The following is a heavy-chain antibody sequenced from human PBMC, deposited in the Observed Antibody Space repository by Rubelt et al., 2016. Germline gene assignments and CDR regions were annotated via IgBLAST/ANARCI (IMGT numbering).Heavy chain of an antibody. CDR2: INNDGSST. D-gene: IGHD2-2*01. J-gene: IGHJ5*02. Sequence: EVQLVESGGGLVQPGGSLRLSCAASGFTFSNYWMHWVRQAPGKGLVWVSSINNDGSSTNYADSVKDRFTISRDNAQNTLDLQMNSRGAEDTAIYYCVRGCLSTSCFSWGQGTLVTVSS. V-gene: IGHV3-74*02. CDR3: VRGCLSTSCFS. CDR1: GFTFSNYW.